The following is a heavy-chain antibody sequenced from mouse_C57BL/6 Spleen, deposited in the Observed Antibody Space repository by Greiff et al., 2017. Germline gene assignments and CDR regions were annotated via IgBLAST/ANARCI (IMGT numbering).Heavy chain of an antibody. CDR3: TTPYYCGSSYRGDY. CDR2: IDPEDGDT. CDR1: GFNIKDYY. D-gene: IGHD1-1*01. J-gene: IGHJ2*01. V-gene: IGHV14-1*01. Sequence: VQLQQSGAELVRPGASVKLSCTASGFNIKDYYMHWVKQRPEQGLEWIGRIDPEDGDTEYAPKFQGKATMTADTSSNTAYLQLSSLTSEDTAVYYCTTPYYCGSSYRGDYWGQGTTLTVSS.